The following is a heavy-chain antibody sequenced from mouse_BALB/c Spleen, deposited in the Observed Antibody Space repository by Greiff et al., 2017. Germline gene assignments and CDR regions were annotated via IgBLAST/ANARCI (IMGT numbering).Heavy chain of an antibody. CDR1: GFNIKDYY. V-gene: IGHV14-4*02. CDR3: NAGGCCGAMDY. J-gene: IGHJ4*01. Sequence: EVKLQESGAELVRSGASVKLSCTASGFNIKDYYMLWVKQRPEQGLEWIGWIDPENGDTEYAPKFQGKVTMTADTSSNTVYLQLSSLTSEDTAVYYCNAGGCCGAMDYWGQGTSVTVSS. CDR2: IDPENGDT.